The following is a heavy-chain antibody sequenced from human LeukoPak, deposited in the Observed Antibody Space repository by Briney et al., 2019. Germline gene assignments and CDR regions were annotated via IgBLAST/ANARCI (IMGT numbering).Heavy chain of an antibody. J-gene: IGHJ5*02. CDR3: ARGSGYCSSTSCYEYWFDP. D-gene: IGHD2-2*01. CDR1: GFTFSDYY. V-gene: IGHV3-11*01. Sequence: GGSLRLSCAASGFTFSDYYMSWIRQAPGKGLEWVSYISSSGSSIYYADSVKGRFTISRDNAKNSLYLQMNSLRAEDTAVYYCARGSGYCSSTSCYEYWFDPWGQGTLVTVSS. CDR2: ISSSGSSI.